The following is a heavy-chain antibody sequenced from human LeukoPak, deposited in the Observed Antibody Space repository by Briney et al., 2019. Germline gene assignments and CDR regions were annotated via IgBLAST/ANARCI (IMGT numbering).Heavy chain of an antibody. D-gene: IGHD1-14*01. V-gene: IGHV3-48*03. CDR2: IGRYGVTT. J-gene: IGHJ6*02. Sequence: GGSLRLSCAASGFTLSTYEMNWVRQAPGKGLEWVAYIGRYGVTTYYADSVKGRFTISGDNAKNSLNLQMNSLRAEDTAVYYCATLSDRNFYYSYGLDVWGQGTTVAVS. CDR3: ATLSDRNFYYSYGLDV. CDR1: GFTLSTYE.